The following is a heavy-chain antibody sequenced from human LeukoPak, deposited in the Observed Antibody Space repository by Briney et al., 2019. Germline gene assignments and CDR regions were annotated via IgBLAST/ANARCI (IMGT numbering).Heavy chain of an antibody. CDR3: ARQVREGSSSDY. CDR2: INPNSGGT. D-gene: IGHD6-6*01. Sequence: VASVKVSCKASGYTFTGYYMHWVRQARGQGLEWMGWINPNSGGTNYAQKFQGRVTMTRDTSISTAYMELSRLRSDDTAVYYCARQVREGSSSDYWGQGTLVTVSS. CDR1: GYTFTGYY. J-gene: IGHJ4*02. V-gene: IGHV1-2*02.